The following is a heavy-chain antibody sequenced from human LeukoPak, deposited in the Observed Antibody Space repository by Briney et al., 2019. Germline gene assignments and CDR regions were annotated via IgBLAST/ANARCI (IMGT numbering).Heavy chain of an antibody. J-gene: IGHJ3*02. D-gene: IGHD1-14*01. V-gene: IGHV4-34*08. CDR3: AKRYHAFDI. Sequence: PGGSLRLSCAASGFTFSNAWMSWVRQPPGKGLEWIGEINHSGSTNYNPSLKSRVTISVDTSKNQFSLKLSSVTAADTAVYYCAKRYHAFDIWGQGTMVTVSS. CDR1: GFTFSNAW. CDR2: INHSGST.